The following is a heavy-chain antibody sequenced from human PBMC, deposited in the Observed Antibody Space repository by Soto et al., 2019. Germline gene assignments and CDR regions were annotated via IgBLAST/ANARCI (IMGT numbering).Heavy chain of an antibody. CDR3: ASLTIFRCRKPHPFAY. Sequence: QVQLVQSGAEVKKPGSSVKVSCKASGGTFSSYTISWVRQAPGQGLEWMGRINLILGIANYAQKIQVRVTITADKSTRTAYIEFISLISEDTAVYYCASLTIFRCRKPHPFAYSCQGTLVTVSS. V-gene: IGHV1-69*02. J-gene: IGHJ4*02. CDR1: GGTFSSYT. D-gene: IGHD3-3*01. CDR2: INLILGIA.